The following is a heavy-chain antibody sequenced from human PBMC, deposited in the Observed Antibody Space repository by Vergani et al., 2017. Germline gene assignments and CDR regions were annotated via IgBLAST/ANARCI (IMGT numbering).Heavy chain of an antibody. D-gene: IGHD6-13*01. V-gene: IGHV3-30*18. J-gene: IGHJ4*02. CDR3: AKEFRPLVRPLDY. CDR2: ISYDGSNK. CDR1: GFTFSSYG. Sequence: QVQLVESGGGVVQPGRSLRLSCAASGFTFSSYGMHWVRQAPGKGLEWVAVISYDGSNKYYADSVKGRFTIARDNSKNTLYLQMNSLRAEDTAVYYCAKEFRPLVRPLDYWGQGTLVTVSS.